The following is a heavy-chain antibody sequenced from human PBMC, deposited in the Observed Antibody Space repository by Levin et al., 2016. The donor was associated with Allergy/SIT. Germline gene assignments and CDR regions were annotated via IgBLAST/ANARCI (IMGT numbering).Heavy chain of an antibody. CDR3: AGELYAGSYDFDP. Sequence: GESLKISCAASGITFSNYALSWVRRAPGKGLECVSSVRADDGGTFYADSVKGRFTISRDNSKNTLFLQMSSLRTEDTAVYYCAGELYAGSYDFDPWGQGTLVTVSS. CDR2: VRADDGGT. J-gene: IGHJ5*02. V-gene: IGHV3-23*01. CDR1: GITFSNYA. D-gene: IGHD2-8*01.